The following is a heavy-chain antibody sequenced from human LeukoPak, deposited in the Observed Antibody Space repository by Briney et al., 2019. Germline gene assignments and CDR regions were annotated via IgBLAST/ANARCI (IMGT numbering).Heavy chain of an antibody. CDR1: GYTFTSYG. CDR3: ARGSGIAARPYYFDY. V-gene: IGHV1-18*01. Sequence: GASVKVSCKASGYTFTSYGINWVRQAPGQGLEWMGWISAYNGNTNYAQKLQGRVTMTTDTSTSTAYMELRSLRSDDTAVYYCARGSGIAARPYYFDYWGQGTLVTVSS. J-gene: IGHJ4*02. CDR2: ISAYNGNT. D-gene: IGHD6-6*01.